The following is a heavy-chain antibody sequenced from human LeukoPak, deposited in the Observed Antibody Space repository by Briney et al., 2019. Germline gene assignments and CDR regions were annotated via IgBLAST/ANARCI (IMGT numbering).Heavy chain of an antibody. V-gene: IGHV3-23*01. J-gene: IGHJ3*02. CDR1: GFTFSSHG. CDR2: ISPNGVIT. CDR3: AKDRSYGAFEI. D-gene: IGHD3-10*01. Sequence: GGSLRLSCAASGFTFSSHGMNWVRQAPGKGLEWVSGISPNGVITYYADSVKGRFTISRDNSKNTVYLQMNSLRAEDTAVYYCAKDRSYGAFEIWGQGTMVTVSS.